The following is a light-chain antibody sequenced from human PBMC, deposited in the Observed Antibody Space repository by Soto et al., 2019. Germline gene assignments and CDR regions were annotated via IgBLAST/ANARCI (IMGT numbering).Light chain of an antibody. V-gene: IGKV3-20*01. CDR1: QAITGTY. J-gene: IGKJ4*01. Sequence: EVVLTQSPGTLSLSPGERATLSCRASQAITGTYLAWYQQKPGQAPRLLIHGASTRATGVPDRFSGGGTGKGFSLNITRLEPEDSATYYCQQSYSTLALSFGGGTKVEI. CDR2: GAS. CDR3: QQSYSTLALS.